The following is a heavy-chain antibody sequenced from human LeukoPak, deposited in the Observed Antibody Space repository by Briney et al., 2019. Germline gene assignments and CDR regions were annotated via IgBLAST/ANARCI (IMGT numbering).Heavy chain of an antibody. CDR2: IYATGST. Sequence: PSETLSLTCDVSGDFIRSYWWGWVRQPAGKGLEWIGRIYATGSTKFNPSLKSRLTMSMDTSTNQLSLKLSLKLSSVTAADTAVYYCARDWTYYDSSGYYRGLYYFDYWGQGTLVTVSS. CDR1: GDFIRSYW. V-gene: IGHV4-4*07. CDR3: ARDWTYYDSSGYYRGLYYFDY. D-gene: IGHD3-22*01. J-gene: IGHJ4*02.